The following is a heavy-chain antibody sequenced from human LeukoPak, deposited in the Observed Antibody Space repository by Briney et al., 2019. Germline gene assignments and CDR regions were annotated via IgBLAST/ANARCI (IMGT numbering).Heavy chain of an antibody. Sequence: ASVKVSCKASGGTFSSYAISWVRQATGQGLEWMGWMDPNSGNTGYAQKFQGRVTMTRNTSISTAYMELSSLRSEDTAVYYCARRGGATYYYDSSGYTPDYYYYMDVWGKGTTVTISS. J-gene: IGHJ6*03. CDR2: MDPNSGNT. V-gene: IGHV1-8*02. CDR1: GGTFSSYA. CDR3: ARRGGATYYYDSSGYTPDYYYYMDV. D-gene: IGHD3-22*01.